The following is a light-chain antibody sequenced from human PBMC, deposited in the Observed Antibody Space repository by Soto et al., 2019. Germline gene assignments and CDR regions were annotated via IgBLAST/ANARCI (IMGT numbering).Light chain of an antibody. CDR1: QSGSDSY. J-gene: IGKJ1*01. CDR2: GVS. Sequence: EIVMTQSPGTLSLSPGERATLSCRASQSGSDSYLAWYQQKPGQPPRLLIYGVSSRGYGIPDRFSGSGSGTDFTLTISRLEPEDFAVYYCQQYNNWPWTFGQGTKVDIK. CDR3: QQYNNWPWT. V-gene: IGKV3-20*01.